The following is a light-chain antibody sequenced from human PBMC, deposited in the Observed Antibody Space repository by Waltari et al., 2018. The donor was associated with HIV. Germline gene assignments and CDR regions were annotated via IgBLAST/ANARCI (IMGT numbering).Light chain of an antibody. CDR2: NTN. CDR1: TGAVTSGYY. Sequence: QTVVTQEPSLTVSPGGAVTVTCASNTGAVTSGYYPNWFQQKPGQAPRPLIYNTNNRPSWTPARFSGRPLGGKAGLTLSGVQPEDEADYYCLLYYKNFRVFGGGTKLTVL. J-gene: IGLJ3*02. V-gene: IGLV7-43*01. CDR3: LLYYKNFRV.